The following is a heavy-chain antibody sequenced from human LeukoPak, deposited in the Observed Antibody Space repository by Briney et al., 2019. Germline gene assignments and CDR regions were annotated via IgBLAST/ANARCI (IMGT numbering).Heavy chain of an antibody. V-gene: IGHV3-7*01. D-gene: IGHD3-16*01. CDR2: IKHDGTEK. CDR1: GFNFRSSW. CDR3: ARESKLGD. J-gene: IGHJ4*02. Sequence: GGSLRLSCAASGFNFRSSWMSWVRQAPGKGLEWVANIKHDGTEKYYVDSVKGRFSISRDNAKNSLYLQINSLRAKDTAVYYCARESKLGDWGQGTLVTVSS.